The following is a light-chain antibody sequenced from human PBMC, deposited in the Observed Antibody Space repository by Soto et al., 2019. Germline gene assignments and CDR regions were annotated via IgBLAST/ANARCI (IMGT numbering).Light chain of an antibody. V-gene: IGKV2-30*01. J-gene: IGKJ5*01. Sequence: DVVMTQSPLSRPVTLGQAASISCRSSQGLVYSDGNTYLNWFQQRPGQSPRRLIYKVSNRDSGVPDRFTGSGAGTDFTLTIARLEPEDFAVYYCQQYDGAPITFGLGTRLEIK. CDR1: QGLVYSDGNTY. CDR2: KVS. CDR3: QQYDGAPIT.